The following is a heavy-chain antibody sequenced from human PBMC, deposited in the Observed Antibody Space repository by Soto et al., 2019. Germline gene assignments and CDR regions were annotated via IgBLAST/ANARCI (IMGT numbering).Heavy chain of an antibody. V-gene: IGHV1-69*13. CDR2: IIPIFGTA. Sequence: VHVSCKASGGTFSSYAISGVRQAPGQGLEWMGGIIPIFGTANYAQKFQGRVTITADESTSTAYMELSSLRSEDTAVYYCAGGIAIRGYYYYYYGMDVWGQGTTVTVSS. CDR3: AGGIAIRGYYYYYYGMDV. J-gene: IGHJ6*02. CDR1: GGTFSSYA. D-gene: IGHD2-21*01.